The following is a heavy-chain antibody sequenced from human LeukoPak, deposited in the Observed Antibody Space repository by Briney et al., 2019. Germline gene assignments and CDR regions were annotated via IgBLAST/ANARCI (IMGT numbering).Heavy chain of an antibody. CDR2: INPNSGGT. D-gene: IGHD3-22*01. J-gene: IGHJ4*02. CDR1: GYTFTSYG. Sequence: ASVKVSCKASGYTFTSYGISWVRQAPGQGLEWMGWINPNSGGTNYAQKFQGRVTMTRDTSISTAYMELSRLRSDDTAVYYCARVRSYYDSSGYLEEYWGQGTLVTVSS. V-gene: IGHV1-2*02. CDR3: ARVRSYYDSSGYLEEY.